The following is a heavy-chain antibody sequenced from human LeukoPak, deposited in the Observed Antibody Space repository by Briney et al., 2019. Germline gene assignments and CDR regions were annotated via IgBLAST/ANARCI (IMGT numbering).Heavy chain of an antibody. CDR2: IYSGGST. J-gene: IGHJ6*02. Sequence: GGSLRLSCAASGFTVSSNYMSWVRQAPGKGLEWVSVIYSGGSTYYADSVKGRFTISRDNSKSTLYLQMNSLRAEDTAVYYCAKVLQTTLWFGELFPGMDVWGQGTTVTVSS. V-gene: IGHV3-53*01. CDR1: GFTVSSNY. CDR3: AKVLQTTLWFGELFPGMDV. D-gene: IGHD3-10*01.